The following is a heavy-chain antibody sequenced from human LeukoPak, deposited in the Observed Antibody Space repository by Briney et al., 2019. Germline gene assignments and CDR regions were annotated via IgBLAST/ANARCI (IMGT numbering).Heavy chain of an antibody. Sequence: SETLSLTCAVYGGSFSGYYWSWTRQPPGKGMEWVREINHSGSTNYNPSLKSRVTISVDTSKNQFSLKLSSVTAADTAVYYCARVSIVVVPVAKNWFDPWGQGTLVTVSS. J-gene: IGHJ5*02. CDR3: ARVSIVVVPVAKNWFDP. CDR2: INHSGST. CDR1: GGSFSGYY. D-gene: IGHD2-2*01. V-gene: IGHV4-34*01.